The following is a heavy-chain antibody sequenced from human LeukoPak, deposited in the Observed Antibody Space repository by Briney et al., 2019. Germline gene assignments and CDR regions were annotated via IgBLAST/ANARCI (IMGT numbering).Heavy chain of an antibody. J-gene: IGHJ5*02. D-gene: IGHD3-3*01. CDR3: ARGGTYYDFWSGYYWRWFDP. Sequence: SETLSLTCTVSGVSISTSRYYWGWIRQPPGKGLEWIGNIYYTGPTYYNASLESRVTISVDTSKNQFSLKLSSVTAADTAVYYCARGGTYYDFWSGYYWRWFDPWGQGTLVTVSS. CDR2: IYYTGPT. CDR1: GVSISTSRYY. V-gene: IGHV4-39*07.